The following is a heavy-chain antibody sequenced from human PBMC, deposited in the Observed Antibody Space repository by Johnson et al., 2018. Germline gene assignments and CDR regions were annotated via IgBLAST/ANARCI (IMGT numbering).Heavy chain of an antibody. D-gene: IGHD3-10*01. Sequence: ASGFTFGDYAMSWFRQAPGKGLEWVGFIRSKAYGGTTEYAASVKGRFTISRDDSKSIAYLQMNSLRAGGTAVYYCARAWGRMVRGVIRGDYYYGMDVWCQGTTVTVSS. CDR3: ARAWGRMVRGVIRGDYYYGMDV. CDR1: GFTFGDYA. J-gene: IGHJ6*02. CDR2: IRSKAYGGTT. V-gene: IGHV3-49*03.